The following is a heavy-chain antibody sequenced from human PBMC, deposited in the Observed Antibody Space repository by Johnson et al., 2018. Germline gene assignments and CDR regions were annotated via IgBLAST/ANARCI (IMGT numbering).Heavy chain of an antibody. CDR1: GFPVRNNY. CDR2: IYGGGAI. Sequence: VQLVESGGGLVKPGGSLRLSCAASGFPVRNNYMSWVRQAPGKGLEWLSVIYGGGAIYYEDSVKGRFTSAINNSKNTLYIHRNSLRAEDTALYYCAKVGYYDSMDAFVIWGQGTMGTVSS. D-gene: IGHD3-22*01. J-gene: IGHJ3*02. CDR3: AKVGYYDSMDAFVI. V-gene: IGHV3-53*01.